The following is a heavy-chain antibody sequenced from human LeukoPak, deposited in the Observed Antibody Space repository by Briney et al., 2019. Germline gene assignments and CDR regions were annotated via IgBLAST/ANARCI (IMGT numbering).Heavy chain of an antibody. Sequence: GGSLRLSCAASGFTFSSYWMHWVRQAPGKGLVWVSVIYSGGSTYYADSVKGRFTISRDNSKNTLYLQMNSLRAEDTAVYYCASRHCSGGRCYYAGADPFDYWGQGTLVTVSS. CDR3: ASRHCSGGRCYYAGADPFDY. V-gene: IGHV3-53*01. CDR2: IYSGGST. CDR1: GFTFSSYW. D-gene: IGHD2-15*01. J-gene: IGHJ4*02.